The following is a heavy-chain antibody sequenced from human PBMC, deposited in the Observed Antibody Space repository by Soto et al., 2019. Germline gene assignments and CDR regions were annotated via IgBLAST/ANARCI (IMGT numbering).Heavy chain of an antibody. J-gene: IGHJ6*03. V-gene: IGHV3-74*01. CDR3: ARVGRSGYYYYYYMDV. CDR1: GFTFSSYW. CDR2: INSDGSST. Sequence: GGSLRLSXAASGFTFSSYWMHWVRQAPGKGLVWVSRINSDGSSTSYADSVKGRFTISRDNAKNTLYLQMNSLRAEDTAVYYCARVGRSGYYYYYYMDVWGKGTTVTVSS. D-gene: IGHD3-3*01.